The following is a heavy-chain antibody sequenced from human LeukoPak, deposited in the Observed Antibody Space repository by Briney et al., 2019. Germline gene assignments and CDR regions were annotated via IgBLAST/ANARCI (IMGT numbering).Heavy chain of an antibody. CDR3: ARDPLKIAVADYYYYGMDV. Sequence: SVKVSCKASGGTFSSYAISWVRQAPGQGLEWMGRIIPILGIANYAQKFQGRVTITAHKSTRTAYTELRSFRSEDTAVYSCARDPLKIAVADYYYYGMDVWGQGTTVTVSS. V-gene: IGHV1-69*04. J-gene: IGHJ6*02. D-gene: IGHD6-19*01. CDR2: IIPILGIA. CDR1: GGTFSSYA.